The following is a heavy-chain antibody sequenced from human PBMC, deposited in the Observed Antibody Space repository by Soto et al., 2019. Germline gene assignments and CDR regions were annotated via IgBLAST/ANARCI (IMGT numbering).Heavy chain of an antibody. CDR2: ISAYNGNT. J-gene: IGHJ4*02. Sequence: QVQLVQSGAELQKPGASVKVSCPASGYTFTSYGITWVRQAPGQGLEWMGWISAYNGNTNYAEKLQGRVTMTTDTSASTASMELRSLRSDATSVSYCARGHSGRPVDYWGQGTLVTVSS. V-gene: IGHV1-18*01. CDR3: ARGHSGRPVDY. CDR1: GYTFTSYG. D-gene: IGHD3-10*01.